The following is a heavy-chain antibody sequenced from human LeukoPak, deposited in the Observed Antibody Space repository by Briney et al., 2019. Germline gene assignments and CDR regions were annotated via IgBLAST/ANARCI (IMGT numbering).Heavy chain of an antibody. CDR3: GKAFPPLRVAAAGDY. Sequence: PGESLRLSRTASGFTFSDCDMNWFRQAPGKGLQWVSSISYMGDHRYYADSAKGRFTISRDNAKNSLYLQMDNLRADDTAVYYCGKAFPPLRVAAAGDYWGQGTLVTVSS. CDR2: ISYMGDHR. D-gene: IGHD6-25*01. CDR1: GFTFSDCD. J-gene: IGHJ4*02. V-gene: IGHV3-21*06.